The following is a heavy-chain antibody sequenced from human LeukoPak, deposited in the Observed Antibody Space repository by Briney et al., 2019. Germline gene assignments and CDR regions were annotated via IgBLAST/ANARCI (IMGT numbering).Heavy chain of an antibody. CDR3: VRGSADTPMAPIFY. CDR2: ISGRSGNT. CDR1: GYTFASYG. V-gene: IGHV1-18*01. Sequence: ASVKVSCKASGYTFASYGITWVRQAPGQGLEWMGWISGRSGNTKYVQNLQGRVTMTTDTSTSTAYMELRSLRSDDTAVYYCVRGSADTPMAPIFYWGQGTLVTVSS. D-gene: IGHD5-18*01. J-gene: IGHJ4*02.